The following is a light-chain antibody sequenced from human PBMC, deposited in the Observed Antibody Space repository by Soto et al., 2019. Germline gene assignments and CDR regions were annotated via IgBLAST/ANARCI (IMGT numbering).Light chain of an antibody. CDR3: QQYNNWPGRT. CDR1: QSISSN. Sequence: EIVMTQSPATLSVPPGERATLSCRASQSISSNLAWYQQKPGQAPRLLIYGASTRATGIPARFSGSGSGTEFTLTISSLQSEDVAVYYCQQYNNWPGRTFGGGTKVEIK. V-gene: IGKV3-15*01. J-gene: IGKJ4*01. CDR2: GAS.